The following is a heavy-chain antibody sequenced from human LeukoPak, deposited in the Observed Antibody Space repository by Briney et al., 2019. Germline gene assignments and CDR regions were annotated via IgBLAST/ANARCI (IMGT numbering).Heavy chain of an antibody. D-gene: IGHD3-10*01. CDR2: IRYDGSNK. Sequence: GGSLRLSCAASGFTFSSYGMHWVRQAPGKGLEWVAFIRYDGSNKKYADSLKGRFTISRDNSKNTLYLQMNSLRAEDTAVYYCAKDEDGGFPGHVDYWGQGTLVTVSS. CDR1: GFTFSSYG. J-gene: IGHJ4*02. V-gene: IGHV3-30*02. CDR3: AKDEDGGFPGHVDY.